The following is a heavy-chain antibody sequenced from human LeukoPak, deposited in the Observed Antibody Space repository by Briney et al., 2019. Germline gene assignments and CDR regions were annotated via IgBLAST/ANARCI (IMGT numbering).Heavy chain of an antibody. CDR3: ARRSSGWYYFDY. D-gene: IGHD6-19*01. CDR1: GYTFTSYG. V-gene: IGHV1-18*01. J-gene: IGHJ4*02. Sequence: ASVKVSCKASGYTFTSYGISWVRQAPGQGLEWMGWISAYNGNTNYAQKLQGRVTMTTDTSTSTAYMELRSLRPDDTAVYYCARRSSGWYYFDYWGQGTLVTVSS. CDR2: ISAYNGNT.